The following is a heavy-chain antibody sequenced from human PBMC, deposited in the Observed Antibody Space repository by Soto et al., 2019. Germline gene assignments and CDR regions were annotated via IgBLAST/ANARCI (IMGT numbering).Heavy chain of an antibody. Sequence: QVQLVQSGAEVKKPGASVKVSCKASGYTFTSYAMHWVRQAPGQRLEWMGWINADNGNTKYSQKLQGRVTITRDTSASTAYMELRSLRSEDTAVYYCARAPMSIAVTDRGCFDIWGQGTMVTVSS. V-gene: IGHV1-3*01. CDR2: INADNGNT. D-gene: IGHD6-19*01. J-gene: IGHJ5*01. CDR3: ARAPMSIAVTDRGCFDI. CDR1: GYTFTSYA.